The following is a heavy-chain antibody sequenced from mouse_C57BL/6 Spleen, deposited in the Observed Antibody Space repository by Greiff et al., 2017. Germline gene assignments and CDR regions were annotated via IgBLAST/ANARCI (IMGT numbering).Heavy chain of an antibody. CDR2: VYPYNGGT. Sequence: EVQLQQSGPVLVKPGPSVKISCKASGYTFTDYYMHWVKQSHGKSLEWIGLVYPYNGGTSYNQKFKGKATLTVDTSSSTACIELNSLTSEDSAVYYWASRVYYGNCYAMDYWGQGTSVTVSS. J-gene: IGHJ4*01. V-gene: IGHV1-36*01. CDR1: GYTFTDYY. D-gene: IGHD2-1*01. CDR3: ASRVYYGNCYAMDY.